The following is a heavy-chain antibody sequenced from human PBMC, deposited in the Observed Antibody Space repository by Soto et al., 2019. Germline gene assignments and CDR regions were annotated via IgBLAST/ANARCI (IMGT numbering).Heavy chain of an antibody. CDR3: RRSSRYSTDV. Sequence: QLQLQESGPGLVKPSETLSLTCTVSGGSISSSSYWGWIRQPPGKGLEWIGSIYSIGRTYYTPSLKSRVTISVDTSKNQFSLKLSSVTAADTAVYYCRRSSRYSTDVWGQGTTVTVSS. D-gene: IGHD6-13*01. V-gene: IGHV4-39*01. J-gene: IGHJ6*02. CDR2: IYSIGRT. CDR1: GGSISSSSY.